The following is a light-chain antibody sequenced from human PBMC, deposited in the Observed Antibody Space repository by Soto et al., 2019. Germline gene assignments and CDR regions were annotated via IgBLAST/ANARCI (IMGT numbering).Light chain of an antibody. V-gene: IGLV1-44*01. Sequence: QSVLTQPPSASGTPGQRVTISCSGSSSNIGSNTVNWYQQLPGTAPKLLIYSNNQRPSGVPDRFSGSKSGTSASLAISGLQSEDEADYYCAAWDDSLHGYVLGTGTKV. CDR1: SSNIGSNT. CDR3: AAWDDSLHGYV. CDR2: SNN. J-gene: IGLJ1*01.